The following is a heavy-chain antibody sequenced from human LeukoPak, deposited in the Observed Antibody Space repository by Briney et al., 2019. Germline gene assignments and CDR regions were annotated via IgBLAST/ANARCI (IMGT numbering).Heavy chain of an antibody. D-gene: IGHD7-27*01. Sequence: GGSLRLSCVVSGFRLTGVWMNWVRQTPGKGPEWVGRIKSKVDGGTIDYAAPVKGRFTISRDDSKNTLYLQMNSLQTEDTAVYYCTKDLPFTGGVYSAYWGQGTLVTVSS. CDR2: IKSKVDGGTI. CDR1: GFRLTGVW. J-gene: IGHJ4*02. CDR3: TKDLPFTGGVYSAY. V-gene: IGHV3-15*07.